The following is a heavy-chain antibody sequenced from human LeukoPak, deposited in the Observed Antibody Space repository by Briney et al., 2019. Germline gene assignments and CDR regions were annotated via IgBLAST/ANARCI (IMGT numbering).Heavy chain of an antibody. CDR3: GRYERSRGLIVGGES. CDR1: GGSITSNNDY. D-gene: IGHD3-16*01. CDR2: IFHTKAA. J-gene: IGHJ4*02. V-gene: IGHV4-39*01. Sequence: SPTLSPTCTVSGGSITSNNDYWAWIRQPPWKGLEWIGSIFHTKAASYNPTLKSRVTISLDTSKYQFSLSLTSLIAGDTAVDYCGRYERSRGLIVGGESWGQGVLVTVSS.